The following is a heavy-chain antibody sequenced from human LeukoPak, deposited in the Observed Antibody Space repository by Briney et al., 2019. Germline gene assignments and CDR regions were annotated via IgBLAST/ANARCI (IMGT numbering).Heavy chain of an antibody. Sequence: GGSLRLSCAASGFTFSTYWMSWVRQAPGKGLEWVGFIRSKAYGGTTEYAASVKGRFTISRDDSKSIAYLQMNSLKTEDTAVYYCTRDLEGRGVIGPDYWGQGTLVTVSS. CDR2: IRSKAYGGTT. D-gene: IGHD3-10*01. J-gene: IGHJ4*02. CDR1: GFTFSTYW. CDR3: TRDLEGRGVIGPDY. V-gene: IGHV3-49*04.